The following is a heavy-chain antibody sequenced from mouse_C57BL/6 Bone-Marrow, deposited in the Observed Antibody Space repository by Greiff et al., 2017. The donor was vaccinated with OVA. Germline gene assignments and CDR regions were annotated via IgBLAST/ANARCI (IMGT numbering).Heavy chain of an antibody. V-gene: IGHV1-62-2*01. Sequence: LMKPGASVKLSCKASGYTFTEYTIHWVKQRSGQGLEWIGWFYPGSGSIKYNEKFKDKATLTADKSSSTVYMELSRLTSEDSAVYFCARHAPLYYYGSSYVFDYWGQGTTLTVSS. J-gene: IGHJ2*01. D-gene: IGHD1-1*01. CDR3: ARHAPLYYYGSSYVFDY. CDR1: GYTFTEYT. CDR2: FYPGSGSI.